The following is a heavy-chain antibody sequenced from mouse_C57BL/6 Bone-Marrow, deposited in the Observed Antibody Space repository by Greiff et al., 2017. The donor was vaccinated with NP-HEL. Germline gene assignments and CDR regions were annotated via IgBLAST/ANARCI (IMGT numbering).Heavy chain of an antibody. Sequence: EVKLVESGGGLVKPGGSLKLSCAASGFTFSSYAMSWVRQTPEKRLEWVATISAGGSYTYYPDNVKGRFTISRDNAKNNLYLQMSHLKSEDTAMYYCAIEGGWYFDVWGTGTTVTVSS. J-gene: IGHJ1*03. CDR2: ISAGGSYT. V-gene: IGHV5-4*01. CDR3: AIEGGWYFDV. CDR1: GFTFSSYA.